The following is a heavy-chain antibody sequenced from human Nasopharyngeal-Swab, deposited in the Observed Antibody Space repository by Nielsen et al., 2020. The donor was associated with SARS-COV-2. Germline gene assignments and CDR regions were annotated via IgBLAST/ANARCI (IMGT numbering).Heavy chain of an antibody. D-gene: IGHD1-26*01. CDR2: ISYDGSNK. CDR1: GFTFSSYA. Sequence: GESLKISCAASGFTFSSYAMSWARQAPGKGLEWVAVISYDGSNKYYADSVKGRFTISRDNSKNTLYLQMNSLRAEDTAVYYCARGSGSYKEILFDYWGQGTLVTVSS. V-gene: IGHV3-30*03. CDR3: ARGSGSYKEILFDY. J-gene: IGHJ4*02.